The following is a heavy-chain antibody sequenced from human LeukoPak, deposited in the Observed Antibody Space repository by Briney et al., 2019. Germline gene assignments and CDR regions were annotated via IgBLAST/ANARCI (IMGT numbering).Heavy chain of an antibody. CDR1: GFTINNYD. J-gene: IGHJ3*02. CDR2: ISGSGGSS. V-gene: IGHV3-23*01. Sequence: GGSLRLSCEASGFTINNYDMSWVRQAPGKGLEWVSGISGSGGSSYYADSVKGRFTISRDNAKNSLYLQMNSLRAEDTAVYYCARDGSGSYFEAFDIWGQGTMVTVSS. D-gene: IGHD3-10*01. CDR3: ARDGSGSYFEAFDI.